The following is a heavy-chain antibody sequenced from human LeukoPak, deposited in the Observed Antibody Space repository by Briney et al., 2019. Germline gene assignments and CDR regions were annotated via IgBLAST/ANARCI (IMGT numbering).Heavy chain of an antibody. J-gene: IGHJ4*02. D-gene: IGHD3-10*01. Sequence: GGSLRLSCAASGFTVSSYWMQWVRPAPGKGLVWVSRINSDGSSTNYADSVKGRFTIARDNAKNTLHLQMNSLSAEDTAVYYCARGARGSGTASDYWGQGTLVTVSS. V-gene: IGHV3-74*01. CDR2: INSDGSST. CDR3: ARGARGSGTASDY. CDR1: GFTVSSYW.